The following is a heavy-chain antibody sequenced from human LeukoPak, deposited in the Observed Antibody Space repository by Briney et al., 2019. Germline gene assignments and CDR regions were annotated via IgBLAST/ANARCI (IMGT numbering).Heavy chain of an antibody. CDR1: EFTFSSYW. D-gene: IGHD3-10*01. V-gene: IGHV3-7*01. Sequence: PGGSLRLSCAASEFTFSSYWMSWVRQAPGKGLEWVANIKQDGSEKYYVDSVKGRFTISRDNAKNSLYLQMNSLRAEDTAVYYCARGRWFGELLSPYAFDIWGQGTMVTVSS. CDR2: IKQDGSEK. CDR3: ARGRWFGELLSPYAFDI. J-gene: IGHJ3*02.